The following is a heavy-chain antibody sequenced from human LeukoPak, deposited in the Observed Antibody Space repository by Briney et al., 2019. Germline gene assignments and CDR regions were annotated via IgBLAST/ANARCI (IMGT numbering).Heavy chain of an antibody. V-gene: IGHV3-23*01. CDR1: GFTFSSYD. CDR2: ISGSGGST. CDR3: AKDRASGTYFDY. D-gene: IGHD1-26*01. J-gene: IGHJ4*02. Sequence: GGSLRLSCAASGFTFSSYDMSWVRQGPGKGLEWVSAISGSGGSTYFADSLKGRFTISRDNSKNTVYLQMNSLRAEDTAVYYCAKDRASGTYFDYWGQGARVTVSS.